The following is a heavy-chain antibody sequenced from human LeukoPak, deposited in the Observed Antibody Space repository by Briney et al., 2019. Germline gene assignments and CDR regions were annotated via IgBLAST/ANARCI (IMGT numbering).Heavy chain of an antibody. V-gene: IGHV4-34*01. CDR1: GGSFSDHY. CDR3: ARKASHFSYGLRAIDY. CDR2: INHSGTT. Sequence: SETLSLTCAVYGGSFSDHYWNWIRQPPGKGREWIGEINHSGTTNYNASLKSRVTISVDTSKNHFSLTLNSMTAADTAVYYCARKASHFSYGLRAIDYWGQGNLVTVSS. D-gene: IGHD5-18*01. J-gene: IGHJ4*02.